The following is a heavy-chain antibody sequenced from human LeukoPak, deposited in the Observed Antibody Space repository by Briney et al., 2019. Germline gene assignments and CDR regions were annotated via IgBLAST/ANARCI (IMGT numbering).Heavy chain of an antibody. J-gene: IGHJ4*02. D-gene: IGHD1-26*01. Sequence: GGSLRLSCAASGFTFSSYSMNWVRQAPGKGLGWVSSISTRTTYIYYADSVKGRFTISRDNAKNSRYLQMNSLRAEDTAVYYCARYVSGRFDCWGQGTLVTVSS. CDR1: GFTFSSYS. V-gene: IGHV3-21*01. CDR3: ARYVSGRFDC. CDR2: ISTRTTYI.